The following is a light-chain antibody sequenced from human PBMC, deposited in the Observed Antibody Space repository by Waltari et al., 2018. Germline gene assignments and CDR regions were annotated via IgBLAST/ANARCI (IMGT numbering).Light chain of an antibody. Sequence: QSVLTQPPSASGTPGQRVTISCSGSTSNIGSNTVSWYQQLPGTAPKLLIYTDDQRPSGVPDRVSGSKSGTSASLAISGPQSEDEAHYHCSAWDDNLNGVIFGGGTKLTVL. J-gene: IGLJ2*01. CDR3: SAWDDNLNGVI. CDR1: TSNIGSNT. V-gene: IGLV1-44*01. CDR2: TDD.